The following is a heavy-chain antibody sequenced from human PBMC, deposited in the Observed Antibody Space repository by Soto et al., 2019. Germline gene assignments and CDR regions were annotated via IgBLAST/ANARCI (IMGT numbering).Heavy chain of an antibody. CDR3: ARVGPWVPYYYGSTPYTFETWFDP. J-gene: IGHJ5*02. CDR1: GYSISSGYY. CDR2: IYHGGST. V-gene: IGHV4-38-2*01. Sequence: SETLSLTCAVSGYSISSGYYWCWRRQPPGEGLEWSGSIYHGGSTYYNPSLNSRVTLSIDITNNHVSLILNSVTAADTAVYYCARVGPWVPYYYGSTPYTFETWFDPWGQGTLVTVSS. D-gene: IGHD3-10*01.